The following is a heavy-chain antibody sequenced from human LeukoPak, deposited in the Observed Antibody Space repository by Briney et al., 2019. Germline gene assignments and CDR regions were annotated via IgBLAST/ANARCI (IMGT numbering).Heavy chain of an antibody. CDR2: INHSGST. CDR3: ARGGDYVWGSYRLFDY. CDR1: GGSFSGYY. V-gene: IGHV4-34*01. J-gene: IGHJ4*02. Sequence: SETLSLTCAVYGGSFSGYYWSWIRQPPEKGLEWIGEINHSGSTNYNPSLKSRVTISVDTSKNQFSLKLSSVTAADTAVYYCARGGDYVWGSYRLFDYWGQGTLVTVSS. D-gene: IGHD3-16*02.